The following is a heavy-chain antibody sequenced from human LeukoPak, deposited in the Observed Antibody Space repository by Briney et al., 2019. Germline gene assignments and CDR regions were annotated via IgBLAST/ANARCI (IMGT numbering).Heavy chain of an antibody. V-gene: IGHV1-69*04. J-gene: IGHJ4*02. CDR1: GGTFSSYA. D-gene: IGHD5-12*01. Sequence: GASVKVSCKASGGTFSSYAISWVRQAPGQGLEWMGRIIPILGIANYAQKFQGRVTITADKSTSTAYMELSSLRSEDTAVYYCASPLSGYSGYDARWGQGTLVTVSS. CDR3: ASPLSGYSGYDAR. CDR2: IIPILGIA.